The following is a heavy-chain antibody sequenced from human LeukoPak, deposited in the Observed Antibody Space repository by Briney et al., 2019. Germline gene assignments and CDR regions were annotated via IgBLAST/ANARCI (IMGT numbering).Heavy chain of an antibody. CDR3: ARGRHNYYDSSGYCYL. V-gene: IGHV3-48*03. Sequence: PGGSLRLSCAASGLTFNNFEMNWVRQAPGKGLEWVSYISSSGNTIYYADSVKVRFTMSRDNAKNSLYLQMNSLRAEDTALYCCARGRHNYYDSSGYCYLWGQGTLVSVSS. J-gene: IGHJ4*02. CDR2: ISSSGNTI. D-gene: IGHD3-22*01. CDR1: GLTFNNFE.